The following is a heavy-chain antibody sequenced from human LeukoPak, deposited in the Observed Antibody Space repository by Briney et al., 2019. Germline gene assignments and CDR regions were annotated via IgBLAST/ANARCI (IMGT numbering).Heavy chain of an antibody. D-gene: IGHD1-14*01. CDR3: ARENRNGLYAFDI. CDR2: ISSSGSTI. J-gene: IGHJ3*02. Sequence: GGSLALSCTASGSTFSNYYMSWIRQPPGKGLEWVSYISSSGSTIYYADSVKGRFTISRDNAKNSLYLQMNSLRAEDTAVYYCARENRNGLYAFDIWGQGTMVTVSS. CDR1: GSTFSNYY. V-gene: IGHV3-11*01.